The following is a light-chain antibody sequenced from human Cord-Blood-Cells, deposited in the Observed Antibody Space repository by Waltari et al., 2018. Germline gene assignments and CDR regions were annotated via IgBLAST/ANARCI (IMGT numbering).Light chain of an antibody. J-gene: IGKJ1*01. CDR1: QSVSSSY. V-gene: IGKV3-20*01. CDR3: QQYGSSPRT. CDR2: GAS. Sequence: IVLTQSPGTLSLSPGERAPLPCRASQSVSSSYLAWYKQKPGQAPRLLIYGASSRATGIPDRFSGSGSGTDFTLTISRLEPEDFAVYYCQQYGSSPRTFGQGTKVEIK.